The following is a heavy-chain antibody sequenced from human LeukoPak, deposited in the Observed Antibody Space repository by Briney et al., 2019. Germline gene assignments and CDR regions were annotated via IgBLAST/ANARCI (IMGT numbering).Heavy chain of an antibody. CDR3: ARLGRQDSRPWDNWFDP. CDR1: GYSFTSYW. D-gene: IGHD6-25*01. CDR2: IYPGDSDT. Sequence: GESLKISCKGSGYSFTSYWIGWVRQMPGKGLEWMGTIYPGDSDTRYSPSFQGQVTISADKSISTAYLQWSSLKASDTAMYYCARLGRQDSRPWDNWFDPWGQGTLVTVSS. V-gene: IGHV5-51*01. J-gene: IGHJ5*02.